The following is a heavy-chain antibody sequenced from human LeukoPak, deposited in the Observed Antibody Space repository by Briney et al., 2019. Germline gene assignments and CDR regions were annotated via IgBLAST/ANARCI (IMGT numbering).Heavy chain of an antibody. V-gene: IGHV1-8*01. J-gene: IGHJ1*01. CDR1: GYSFTSYD. D-gene: IGHD1-26*01. Sequence: ASVKVSCKASGYSFTSYDINWVRQATGQGLEWMGWMNPNSGDTGYAQNFQGRVTMTRNTAISTAYMELNSQTSEDTAVYYCARINSGSREQPHWGQGTQVTVSS. CDR2: MNPNSGDT. CDR3: ARINSGSREQPH.